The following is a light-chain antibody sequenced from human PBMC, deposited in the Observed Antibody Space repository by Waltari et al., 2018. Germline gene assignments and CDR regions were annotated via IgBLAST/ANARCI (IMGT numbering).Light chain of an antibody. CDR3: SSYTSSTTSVV. CDR2: DVT. CDR1: TSDVGTYNY. Sequence: QSALTQPASVSGSPGQSITISCTGTTSDVGTYNYVSWYQQRPGKAPKLIIYDVTKRPSGVCNRCAGPESGNTAALAISGLQAEDEADYYCSSYTSSTTSVVFGGGTKVTVL. J-gene: IGLJ2*01. V-gene: IGLV2-14*03.